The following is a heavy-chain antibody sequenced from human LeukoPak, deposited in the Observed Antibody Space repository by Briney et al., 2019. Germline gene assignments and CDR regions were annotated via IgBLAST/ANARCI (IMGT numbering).Heavy chain of an antibody. D-gene: IGHD6-19*01. Sequence: GGSLRLSCAASGFTVSENYMGWVRQAPGRGLEWVSIVYSGGTTYYADPVKGRFTISRDNSKNTLYLQMRSLRAEDTAVYYCVRDRWPGLGDFWGQGTTVTVSS. CDR3: VRDRWPGLGDF. CDR2: VYSGGTT. V-gene: IGHV3-66*01. J-gene: IGHJ6*02. CDR1: GFTVSENY.